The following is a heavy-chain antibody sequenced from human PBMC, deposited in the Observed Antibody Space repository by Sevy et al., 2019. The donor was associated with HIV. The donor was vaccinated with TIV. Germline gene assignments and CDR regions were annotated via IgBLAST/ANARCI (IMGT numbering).Heavy chain of an antibody. Sequence: GGSLRLSCAASGFTFSDYYMSWIRQAPGKGLEWVSYISSSGSTIYYAHSVKGRFTISRDNAKNSLYLQMNSLRAEDTAVYYCARDVFVVGYAFDIWGQGTMVTVSS. D-gene: IGHD1-26*01. CDR1: GFTFSDYY. CDR3: ARDVFVVGYAFDI. J-gene: IGHJ3*02. V-gene: IGHV3-11*01. CDR2: ISSSGSTI.